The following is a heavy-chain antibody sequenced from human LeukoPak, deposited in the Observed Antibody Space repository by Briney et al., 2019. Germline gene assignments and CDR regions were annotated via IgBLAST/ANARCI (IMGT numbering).Heavy chain of an antibody. CDR1: GFNIKSAA. D-gene: IGHD5-12*01. V-gene: IGHV3-23*01. Sequence: AGRSLRLSCSVSGFNIKSAAWNWVRQAPGKGLEWVSTIGSAGTDTYYPDSAEGRSTISRDTSRNALYLQVDSLRADDAAVYYCARDQGGYPDYWGQGALVTVSS. CDR3: ARDQGGYPDY. J-gene: IGHJ4*02. CDR2: IGSAGTDT.